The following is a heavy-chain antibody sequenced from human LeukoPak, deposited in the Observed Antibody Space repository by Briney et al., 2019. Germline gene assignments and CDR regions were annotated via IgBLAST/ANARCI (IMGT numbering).Heavy chain of an antibody. CDR3: AKEGRSLQTY. V-gene: IGHV3-30*18. Sequence: GALILSCAASGFTFSSSGMHWVRQAPGKGLEWVAIISYDDSNKYYADSVKGRFTISRDDSKNTLYLQMNSLRVEDTAVYYCAKEGRSLQTYWGQGTLVTVSS. D-gene: IGHD5-24*01. J-gene: IGHJ4*02. CDR2: ISYDDSNK. CDR1: GFTFSSSG.